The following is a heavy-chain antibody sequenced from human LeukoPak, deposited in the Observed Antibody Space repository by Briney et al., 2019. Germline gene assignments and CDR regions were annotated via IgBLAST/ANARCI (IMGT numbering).Heavy chain of an antibody. D-gene: IGHD5-18*01. CDR2: IYYSGSSGST. CDR1: GGSISSYY. CDR3: AKECDVPEWIQLWLGAGGSAPLDY. J-gene: IGHJ4*02. V-gene: IGHV4-59*01. Sequence: SETLSLTCTVSGGSISSYYWSWIRQPPGQGLEWIGYIYYSGSSGSTNYNPSLKSRVTISVDTSKNQFSLKLSSVTAADTAVYYCAKECDVPEWIQLWLGAGGSAPLDYWGQGTLVTVSS.